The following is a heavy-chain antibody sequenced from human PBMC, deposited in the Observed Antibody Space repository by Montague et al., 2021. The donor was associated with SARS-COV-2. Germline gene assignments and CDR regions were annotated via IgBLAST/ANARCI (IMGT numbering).Heavy chain of an antibody. CDR1: GFALSDYY. D-gene: IGHD3-22*01. J-gene: IGHJ4*02. Sequence: SLRLSCAASGFALSDYYMAWIRQAPGKGLEWLAYISHSSNTIAYADSVKGRFTISRDNSNNSVHLHMTNLRVEDTAAYYCARPPTFYYESSGYYSNWGQGAQVTVTS. V-gene: IGHV3-11*01. CDR2: ISHSSNTI. CDR3: ARPPTFYYESSGYYSN.